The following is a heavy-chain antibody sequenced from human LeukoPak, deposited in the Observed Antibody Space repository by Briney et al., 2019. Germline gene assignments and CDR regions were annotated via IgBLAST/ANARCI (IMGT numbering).Heavy chain of an antibody. CDR3: AKDATASPYFHWFDN. J-gene: IGHJ4*02. CDR2: ISSGDRT. V-gene: IGHV3-23*01. D-gene: IGHD3-9*01. CDR1: GFTFSSYA. Sequence: GGSLRLTCAASGFTFSSYAMNWVRQAPGKGLEWVAGISSGDRTFHAESVKGRFTISRDKSKDTLYLQMNSLRAEDTAVYYCAKDATASPYFHWFDNWGQGTQVIVSS.